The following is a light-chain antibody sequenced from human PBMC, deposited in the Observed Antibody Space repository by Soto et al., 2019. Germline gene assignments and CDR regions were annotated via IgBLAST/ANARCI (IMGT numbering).Light chain of an antibody. CDR2: DNN. V-gene: IGLV1-51*01. Sequence: QSVLTQPPSVSAAPGQTVTISCSGSGSNIGSNYVSWYQHLPGTAPKLLIYDNNKRPSGIPDRFSGSKSGTSATLGITGLQTGDEADYYCGTWDSSLSAGVFGGGTQLTVL. J-gene: IGLJ2*01. CDR1: GSNIGSNY. CDR3: GTWDSSLSAGV.